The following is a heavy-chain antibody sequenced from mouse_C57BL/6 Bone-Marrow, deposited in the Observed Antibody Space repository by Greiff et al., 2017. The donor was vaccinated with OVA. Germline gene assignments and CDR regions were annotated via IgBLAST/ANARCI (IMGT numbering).Heavy chain of an antibody. D-gene: IGHD2-3*01. J-gene: IGHJ3*01. CDR2: IHPNSGST. V-gene: IGHV1-64*01. CDR3: SGGACGLLPAWFAY. CDR1: GYTFTSYW. Sequence: VQLQQPGAELVKPGASVKLSCKASGYTFTSYWMHWVKQRPGQGLEWIGMIHPNSGSTTYNEKFKSKATLTVDKSSSTAYMQLSSLTSEDAAVYYCSGGACGLLPAWFAYWGQGTLVTVSA.